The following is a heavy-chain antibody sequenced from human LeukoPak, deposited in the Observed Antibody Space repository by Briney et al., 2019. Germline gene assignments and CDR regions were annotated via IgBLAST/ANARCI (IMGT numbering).Heavy chain of an antibody. D-gene: IGHD1-26*01. J-gene: IGHJ4*02. CDR1: GFTFSSYS. V-gene: IGHV3-21*01. Sequence: GGSLRLSCAASGFTFSSYSMNWVRQAPGKGLEWVSSISSSSSYIYYADSVKGRFTISRDNAKNSLYLQMNSLRAEDTAVYYCARVGGGSYSVKDYWGQGTLVTVSS. CDR2: ISSSSSYI. CDR3: ARVGGGSYSVKDY.